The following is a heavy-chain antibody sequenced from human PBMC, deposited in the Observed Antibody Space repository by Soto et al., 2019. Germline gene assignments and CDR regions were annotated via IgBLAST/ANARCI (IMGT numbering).Heavy chain of an antibody. V-gene: IGHV6-1*01. Sequence: SQTRSLTGAISGDSVSSNSAAWNWIRQSPSRGLEWLGRTYYRSKWYNDYAVSVKSRITINPDTSKNQFSLQLNSVTPEDTAVYYCAHEPAATRSYYYYGMDVWGQGTTVTVCS. D-gene: IGHD2-15*01. CDR3: AHEPAATRSYYYYGMDV. CDR2: TYYRSKWYN. J-gene: IGHJ6*02. CDR1: GDSVSSNSAA.